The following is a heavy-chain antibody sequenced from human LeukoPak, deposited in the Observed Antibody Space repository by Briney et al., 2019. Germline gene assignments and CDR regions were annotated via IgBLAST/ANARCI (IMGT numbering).Heavy chain of an antibody. CDR2: IYNSGST. CDR3: ARGIRGVDTAMNDAFDI. D-gene: IGHD5-18*01. Sequence: PSETLSLTCSVSGGSISIYYWIWIRQPPGKGLEWIGYIYNSGSTNYNPSLKSRVTISVDTSKNRFSLKLSSVTAADTAAYYCARGIRGVDTAMNDAFDIWGQGTMVTVSS. J-gene: IGHJ3*02. CDR1: GGSISIYY. V-gene: IGHV4-59*01.